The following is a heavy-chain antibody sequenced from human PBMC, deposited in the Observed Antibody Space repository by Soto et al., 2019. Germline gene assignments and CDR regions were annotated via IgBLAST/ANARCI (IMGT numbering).Heavy chain of an antibody. D-gene: IGHD6-25*01. V-gene: IGHV3-9*01. CDR1: GFTFDDYA. CDR2: ISWNSGSI. CDR3: AKDRDRSGWGRVFDP. J-gene: IGHJ5*02. Sequence: PGGSLRLSCAASGFTFDDYAMHWVRQAPGKGLEWVSGISWNSGSIGYADSVKGRFTISRDNAKNSLYLQMNSLRAEDTALYYCAKDRDRSGWGRVFDPWGQGPLVTVSS.